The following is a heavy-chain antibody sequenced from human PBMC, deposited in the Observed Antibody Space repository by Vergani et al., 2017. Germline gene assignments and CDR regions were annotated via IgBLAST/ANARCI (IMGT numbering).Heavy chain of an antibody. D-gene: IGHD4-17*01. J-gene: IGHJ3*02. CDR2: INIGGRT. Sequence: LVESGGGLVQPGGSLRLSCAASSFSVSSYYMTWVRQAPGKGLECVSTINIGGRTSYADSVKGRLTLTRDDSKNTLHLQMNSLRPEDTAVYYCARGMTTETTDLDGFDIWGQGTMVSVSS. CDR3: ARGMTTETTDLDGFDI. V-gene: IGHV3-66*02. CDR1: SFSVSSYY.